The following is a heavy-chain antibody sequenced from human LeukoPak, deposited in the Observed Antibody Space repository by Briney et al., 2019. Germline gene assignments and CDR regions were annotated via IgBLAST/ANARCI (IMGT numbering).Heavy chain of an antibody. Sequence: GGSLRLSCAASGFTFDDYAMHWVRQAPGKGLEWVSGISWNSGSIGYADSVKGRFTISRDNAKNSLYLQMNSLRAEDTAVYYCATHLGYWGQGTLVTVSS. J-gene: IGHJ4*02. V-gene: IGHV3-9*01. CDR3: ATHLGY. CDR2: ISWNSGSI. D-gene: IGHD7-27*01. CDR1: GFTFDDYA.